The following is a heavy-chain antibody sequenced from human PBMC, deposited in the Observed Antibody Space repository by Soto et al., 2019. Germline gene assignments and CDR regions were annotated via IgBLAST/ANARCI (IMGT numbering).Heavy chain of an antibody. CDR2: IDPSDSYT. V-gene: IGHV5-10-1*01. J-gene: IGHJ4*02. CDR1: GYSFTSHW. Sequence: GESLKISCKGSGYSFTSHWINWVRQMPGKGLEWMGRIDPSDSYTNYSPSLQGHVTISADKSISTVYLQWNSLKASDTAMYFCARQSGASSWQVDYWGQGTLVTVSS. CDR3: ARQSGASSWQVDY. D-gene: IGHD6-13*01.